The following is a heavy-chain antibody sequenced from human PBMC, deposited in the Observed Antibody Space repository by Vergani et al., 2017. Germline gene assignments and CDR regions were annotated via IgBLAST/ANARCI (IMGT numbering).Heavy chain of an antibody. Sequence: QVQLQESGPGLVKPSQTLTLTCTVSGGSISSAGYFWSWIRQHPGKGLELIGYIYHSGSAYYNPSLESRVTMSVDTSKNQFSLNLNSVTASDTAVYYCARRAXYGYSSGWYLYFYYWGQGILVTVSS. CDR2: IYHSGSA. CDR1: GGSISSAGYF. D-gene: IGHD6-19*01. CDR3: ARRAXYGYSSGWYLYFYY. V-gene: IGHV4-31*03. J-gene: IGHJ4*02.